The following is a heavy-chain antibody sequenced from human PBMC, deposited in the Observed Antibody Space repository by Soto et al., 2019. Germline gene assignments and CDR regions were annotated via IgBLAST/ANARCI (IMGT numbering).Heavy chain of an antibody. J-gene: IGHJ4*02. Sequence: QIHLVQSGPEIERPGASVKVSCTTSGFSFTYFGIAWVRQAPGQGLEWMGWISAYNGHTIYAEKFQGRITMTRDTSTSTAYMELRSLRSDDTPTYYCARDEGSGFDIDYWGQGTLVTVSS. CDR1: GFSFTYFG. CDR2: ISAYNGHT. D-gene: IGHD3-10*01. CDR3: ARDEGSGFDIDY. V-gene: IGHV1-18*01.